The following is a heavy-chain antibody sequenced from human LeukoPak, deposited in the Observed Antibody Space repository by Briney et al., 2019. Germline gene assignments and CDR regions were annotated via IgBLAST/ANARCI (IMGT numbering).Heavy chain of an antibody. D-gene: IGHD3-22*01. CDR1: GYTFTSYY. V-gene: IGHV1-46*01. CDR2: INPSGGST. CDR3: ARVYYYDSSGFWFDP. Sequence: GASVKVSCKASGYTFTSYYMHWVRQAPGQGLEWMGIINPSGGSTSYAQRFQGRVTITADESTSTAYMELSSLRSEDTAVYYCARVYYYDSSGFWFDPWGQGTLVTVSS. J-gene: IGHJ5*02.